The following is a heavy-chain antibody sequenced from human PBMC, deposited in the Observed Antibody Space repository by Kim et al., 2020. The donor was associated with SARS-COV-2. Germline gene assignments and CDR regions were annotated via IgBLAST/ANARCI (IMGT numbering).Heavy chain of an antibody. CDR1: GFTFSSYW. V-gene: IGHV3-7*01. J-gene: IGHJ6*02. Sequence: GGSLRLSCAASGFTFSSYWMSWVRQAPGKGLEWVANIKQDGSEKYYVDSVKGRFTISRDNAKNSLYLQMNSLRAEDTAVYYCARDNGYSGHDEGDYYYYYGMDVWGQGTTVTASS. CDR3: ARDNGYSGHDEGDYYYYYGMDV. D-gene: IGHD5-12*01. CDR2: IKQDGSEK.